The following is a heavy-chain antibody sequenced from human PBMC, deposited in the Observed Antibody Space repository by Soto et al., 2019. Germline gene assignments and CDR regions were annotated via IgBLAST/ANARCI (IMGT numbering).Heavy chain of an antibody. V-gene: IGHV6-1*01. CDR1: GDSVSRISTA. CDR3: AGGRWRGFGI. CDR2: TYYRFKWYS. J-gene: IGHJ3*02. Sequence: QVQLQQSGPGLVKPSQTLSLTCAISGDSVSRISTAWHWIRQSPSRGLEWLGRTYYRFKWYSNYALAVKSRITNTPETSKNRLSVQLHSGDAEDTAVYYGAGGRWRGFGIWGQGTMVTVSS.